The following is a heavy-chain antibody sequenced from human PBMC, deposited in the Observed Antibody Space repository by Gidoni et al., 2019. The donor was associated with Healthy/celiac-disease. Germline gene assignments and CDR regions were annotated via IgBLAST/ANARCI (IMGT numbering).Heavy chain of an antibody. D-gene: IGHD3-22*01. CDR3: AKGNTMIVVPFDY. J-gene: IGHJ4*02. V-gene: IGHV3-23*01. Sequence: EVQLLESGGGLVQPGGSRRIYCGASGVTFSSYSMSWVRQAPGEGLEWVSAISGSGGSTYYADSVKCRFTISRDNSKNTLYLQMNSLRAEDTAVYYCAKGNTMIVVPFDYWGQGTLVTVSS. CDR1: GVTFSSYS. CDR2: ISGSGGST.